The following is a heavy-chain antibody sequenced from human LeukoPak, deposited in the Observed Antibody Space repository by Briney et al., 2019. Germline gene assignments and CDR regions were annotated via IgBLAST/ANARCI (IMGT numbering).Heavy chain of an antibody. CDR1: GGTFSSYA. CDR2: IIPIFGTA. CDR3: ARERDVVVVPGTILGYYFDY. V-gene: IGHV1-69*13. D-gene: IGHD3-3*01. J-gene: IGHJ4*02. Sequence: ASVKVSCKASGGTFSSYAISWVRQAPGQGLEWMGGIIPIFGTANYAQKFQGRVMITADESTGTAYMELNSLMSEDTAVYYCARERDVVVVPGTILGYYFDYWGQGTLVTVPS.